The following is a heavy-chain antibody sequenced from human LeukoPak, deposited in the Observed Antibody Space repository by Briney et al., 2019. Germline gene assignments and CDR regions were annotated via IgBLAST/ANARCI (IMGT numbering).Heavy chain of an antibody. CDR2: ISGSGGST. J-gene: IGHJ2*01. Sequence: GGSLRLSCAVSGFAFGSEAMSWVRQAPGKGLEWVSAISGSGGSTYYADSVKGRFTISRDNSKNTLYLQMNSLRAEDTAVYYCAKGAVVPAATYWYFDLWGRGTLVTVSS. V-gene: IGHV3-23*01. CDR3: AKGAVVPAATYWYFDL. CDR1: GFAFGSEA. D-gene: IGHD2-2*01.